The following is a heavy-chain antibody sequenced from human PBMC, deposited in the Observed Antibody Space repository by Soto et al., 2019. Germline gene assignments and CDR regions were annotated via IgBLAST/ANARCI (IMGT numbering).Heavy chain of an antibody. D-gene: IGHD6-13*01. CDR3: AREAVSTIAAAGKWSHY. Sequence: ASVKVSCKASGYTFTSYAMHWVRQAPGQRLEWMGWINAGNGNTKYSQKFQGRVTITRDTSASTAYMELSSLRSEDTAVYYCAREAVSTIAAAGKWSHYWGQGNLVTVSS. V-gene: IGHV1-3*01. CDR1: GYTFTSYA. J-gene: IGHJ4*02. CDR2: INAGNGNT.